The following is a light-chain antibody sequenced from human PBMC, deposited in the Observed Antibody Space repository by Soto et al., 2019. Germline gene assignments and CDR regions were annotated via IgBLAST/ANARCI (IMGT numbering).Light chain of an antibody. J-gene: IGLJ1*01. Sequence: QSVLTQPASVSGSPGQSITISCTGTSSDVGGYNFVSWYQQHPGKAPKLMIYAVSKRPSGVSTRFSGSKSGNTASLTISGLQAEDEDDYHCSSYTTSSTLLYVFGTGTKLTVL. CDR2: AVS. V-gene: IGLV2-14*01. CDR1: SSDVGGYNF. CDR3: SSYTTSSTLLYV.